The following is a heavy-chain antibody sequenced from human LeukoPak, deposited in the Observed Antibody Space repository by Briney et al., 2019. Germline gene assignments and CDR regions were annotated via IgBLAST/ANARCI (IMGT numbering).Heavy chain of an antibody. Sequence: TSETLSLTCTVSGGSISSYYWSWLRQPAGKGLEWIGRIYTSGSTNYNPSLKSRVTMSVDTSKNQFSLKLSSVTAADTAVYYCARSPLYGDKNLIDYWGQGTLVTVSS. CDR1: GGSISSYY. V-gene: IGHV4-4*07. J-gene: IGHJ4*02. CDR3: ARSPLYGDKNLIDY. CDR2: IYTSGST. D-gene: IGHD4-17*01.